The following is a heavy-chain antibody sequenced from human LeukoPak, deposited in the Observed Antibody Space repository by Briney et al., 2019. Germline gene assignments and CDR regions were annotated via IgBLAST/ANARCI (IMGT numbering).Heavy chain of an antibody. CDR1: GSPFVTIG. V-gene: IGHV3-30*02. Sequence: GGSLGPSCQGLGSPFVTIGWHWFRRPPGKGLGGVEFLRYMGSNKYYADSVKGRFTISRDNSKNTLYLQMNSLRAEDTAVYYCATSPGSGYPLEYYYYYMDVWGKGTTVTVSS. CDR2: LRYMGSNK. J-gene: IGHJ6*03. CDR3: ATSPGSGYPLEYYYYYMDV. D-gene: IGHD3-3*01.